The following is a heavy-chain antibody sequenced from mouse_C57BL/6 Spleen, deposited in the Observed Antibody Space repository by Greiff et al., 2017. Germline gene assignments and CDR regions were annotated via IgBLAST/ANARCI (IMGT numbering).Heavy chain of an antibody. V-gene: IGHV5-16*01. CDR2: INYDGSST. J-gene: IGHJ4*01. CDR3: ARERTGKGYYAMDY. D-gene: IGHD4-1*01. CDR1: GFTFSDYY. Sequence: EVKLMESEGGLVQPGSSMKLSCTASGFTFSDYYMAWVRQVPEKGLEWVANINYDGSSTYYLDSLKSRFIISRDNAKNILYLQMSSLKSEDTATYYCARERTGKGYYAMDYWGQGTSVTVSS.